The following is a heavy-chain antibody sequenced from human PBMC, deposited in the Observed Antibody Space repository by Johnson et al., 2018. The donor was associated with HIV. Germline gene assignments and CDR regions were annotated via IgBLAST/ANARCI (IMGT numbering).Heavy chain of an antibody. CDR1: GFTFSSYA. Sequence: QMQLVESGGGVVQPGRSLRLSCAASGFTFSSYAMHWVRQPPGKGLEWVAVISYGGNKQYYVDSVEGRFTISRDNSKDTLYLQMNNLTIEDTAVYSCARDFGLGDLSYETVDAFDFWGPGTMVTVSS. J-gene: IGHJ3*01. V-gene: IGHV3-30-3*01. CDR3: ARDFGLGDLSYETVDAFDF. D-gene: IGHD3-16*02. CDR2: ISYGGNKQ.